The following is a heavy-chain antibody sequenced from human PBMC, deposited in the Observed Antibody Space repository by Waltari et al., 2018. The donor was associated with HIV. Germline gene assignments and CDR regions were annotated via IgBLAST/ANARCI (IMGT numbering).Heavy chain of an antibody. V-gene: IGHV1-69*06. CDR2: SSPNFGTA. CDR3: ARDGRSDYDYIWGSYLY. D-gene: IGHD3-16*02. J-gene: IGHJ4*02. CDR1: GGTFSSYA. Sequence: QVQLVQSGAEVKKPGSSVKVSCKASGGTFSSYAISWVRQAPGPGLEWMGGSSPNFGTANHAQKFQGRVTITADKSTSTAYMELSSLRSEDTAVYYCARDGRSDYDYIWGSYLYWGQGTLVTVSS.